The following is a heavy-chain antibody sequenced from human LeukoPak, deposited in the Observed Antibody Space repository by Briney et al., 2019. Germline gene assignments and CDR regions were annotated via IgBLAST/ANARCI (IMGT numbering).Heavy chain of an antibody. J-gene: IGHJ6*02. Sequence: ASVKVSCKASGYTFTSYAMHWVRQAPGQRLEWMGWINAGNGNTKYSQKFQGRVTITRDTSASTAYMEPSSLRSEDTAVYYCAIATKDSSGYYYARNYYYGMDVWGQGTTVTVSS. CDR2: INAGNGNT. V-gene: IGHV1-3*01. CDR3: AIATKDSSGYYYARNYYYGMDV. CDR1: GYTFTSYA. D-gene: IGHD3-22*01.